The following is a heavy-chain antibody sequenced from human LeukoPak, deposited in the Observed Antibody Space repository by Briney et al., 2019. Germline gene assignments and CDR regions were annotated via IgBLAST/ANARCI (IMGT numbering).Heavy chain of an antibody. CDR2: INHSGSN. CDR3: ARATLRGLEYGGYGVDLGDY. D-gene: IGHD5-12*01. Sequence: SETLSLTCAVYGGSFSGYYSSWIRQPPGKGLEWIGAINHSGSNNYNPSLKRRFTIPVDTSKNQFSLKLSSVTAADTAVYYCARATLRGLEYGGYGVDLGDYWGEGTLVTVSS. J-gene: IGHJ4*02. CDR1: GGSFSGYY. V-gene: IGHV4-34*01.